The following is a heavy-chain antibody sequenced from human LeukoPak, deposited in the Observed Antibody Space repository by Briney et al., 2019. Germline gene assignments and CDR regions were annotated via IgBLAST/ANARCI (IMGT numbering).Heavy chain of an antibody. Sequence: SVKVSCKASGGTFSSYAISWVRQAPGQGLEWMGRIIPILGIANYAQKFQGRVTITADKSTSTAYMELSSLRSEDTAVYYCARDGSGWCYFDYWGQGTLVTVSS. CDR1: GGTFSSYA. CDR2: IIPILGIA. J-gene: IGHJ4*02. CDR3: ARDGSGWCYFDY. D-gene: IGHD6-19*01. V-gene: IGHV1-69*04.